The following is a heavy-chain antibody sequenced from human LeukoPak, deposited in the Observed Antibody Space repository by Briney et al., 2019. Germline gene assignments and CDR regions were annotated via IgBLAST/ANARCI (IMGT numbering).Heavy chain of an antibody. D-gene: IGHD3-22*01. CDR1: GYSINSGYY. J-gene: IGHJ4*02. CDR2: IYHSGSI. CDR3: AAHHYDSTGYPFDY. V-gene: IGHV4-38-2*01. Sequence: SETLSLTCAVSGYSINSGYYWDWIRQPPGKGLEWIGSIYHSGSIYYNPSLKSRVTMSVDTSKNQFSLRLRSVTAADTAVYYCAAHHYDSTGYPFDYWGQGTLVTVSS.